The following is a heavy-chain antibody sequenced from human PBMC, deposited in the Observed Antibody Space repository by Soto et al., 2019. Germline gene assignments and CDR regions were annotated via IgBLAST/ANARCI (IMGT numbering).Heavy chain of an antibody. D-gene: IGHD1-1*01. CDR1: GGSISSYY. J-gene: IGHJ5*02. CDR3: ARTGTTGYNWFDP. V-gene: IGHV4-59*01. Sequence: PSETLSLTCTVSGGSISSYYWIWIRQPPGKGLEWIGYIYYSGSTKYNPSLKSRVTISVDTSKNQFSLKLSSVTAADTAVYYCARTGTTGYNWFDPWGQGTLVTVSS. CDR2: IYYSGST.